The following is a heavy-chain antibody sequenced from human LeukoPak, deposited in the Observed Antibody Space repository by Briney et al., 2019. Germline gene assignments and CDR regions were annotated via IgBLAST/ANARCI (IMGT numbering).Heavy chain of an antibody. V-gene: IGHV3-7*01. D-gene: IGHD4-11*01. CDR3: ARGGTTVTARDYFDY. CDR2: IKQYGSEK. Sequence: GGSLRLSCAASGFTFSTYWMSWVRQAPGKGLEWVANIKQYGSEKNYVDSVLGRFTISRDNAENSLYLQMNSLRAEDTAVYYCARGGTTVTARDYFDYWGQGTLVTVSS. J-gene: IGHJ4*02. CDR1: GFTFSTYW.